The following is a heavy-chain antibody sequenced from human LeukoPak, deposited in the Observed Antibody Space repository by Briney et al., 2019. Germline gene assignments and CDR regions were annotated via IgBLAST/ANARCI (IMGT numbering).Heavy chain of an antibody. CDR3: ARASSGWAGDAFDI. J-gene: IGHJ3*02. CDR1: GGSISSGGYS. D-gene: IGHD6-19*01. CDR2: IYHSGST. V-gene: IGHV4-30-2*01. Sequence: SQTLSLTCAVSGGSISSGGYSWSWIRQPPGKGLEWIGYIYHSGSTYYNPSLKSRVTISVDTSKNQFSLKLSSVTAADTAVYYCARASSGWAGDAFDIWGQGTMVTVSS.